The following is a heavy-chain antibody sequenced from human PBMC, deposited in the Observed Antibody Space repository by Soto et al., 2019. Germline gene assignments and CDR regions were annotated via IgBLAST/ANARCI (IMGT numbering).Heavy chain of an antibody. J-gene: IGHJ6*02. CDR3: AIQGAAAEVFYYYYGMDV. CDR1: GFTFSSYA. D-gene: IGHD6-13*01. CDR2: ISGSGGST. V-gene: IGHV3-23*01. Sequence: GGSLRLSCAASGFTFSSYAMSWVRQAPGKGLEWVSAISGSGGSTYYADSVKGRFTISRDNSKNTLYLQMNSLRAEDTAVYYCAIQGAAAEVFYYYYGMDVWGQGTTVTVSS.